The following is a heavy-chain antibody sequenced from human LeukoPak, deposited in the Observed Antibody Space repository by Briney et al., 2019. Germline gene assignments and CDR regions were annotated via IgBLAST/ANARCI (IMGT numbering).Heavy chain of an antibody. J-gene: IGHJ4*02. D-gene: IGHD2-15*01. CDR3: ARGRGCSGGSCYNDY. CDR2: ITSSSSGI. CDR1: GFTFSSYT. Sequence: GGSLRLSCAASGFTFSSYTMNWVRQAPGKGLEWVSYITSSSSGIYYSDTVKGRFTISRDNATNSLYMQMNSLRDEDTAVYYCARGRGCSGGSCYNDYWGQGTLVTVSS. V-gene: IGHV3-48*02.